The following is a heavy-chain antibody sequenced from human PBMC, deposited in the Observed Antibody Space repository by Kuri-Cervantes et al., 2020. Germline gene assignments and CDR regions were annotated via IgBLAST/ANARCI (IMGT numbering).Heavy chain of an antibody. Sequence: ASVKVSCKASGYTFTSNYMHWVRQAPGQGLEWMGIINPSTGNTNYAQRFQGRVTMTRDTSTSTVYMELSSLRSEDTAVYYCASGTLNYDYIWGSYRSNWFDPWGQGTLVTVSS. J-gene: IGHJ5*02. D-gene: IGHD3-16*02. CDR3: ASGTLNYDYIWGSYRSNWFDP. CDR1: GYTFTSNY. CDR2: INPSTGNT. V-gene: IGHV1-46*01.